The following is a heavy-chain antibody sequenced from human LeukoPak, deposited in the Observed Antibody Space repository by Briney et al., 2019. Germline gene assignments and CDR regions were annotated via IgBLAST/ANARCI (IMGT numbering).Heavy chain of an antibody. J-gene: IGHJ4*02. D-gene: IGHD6-19*01. CDR1: GFTFDDYA. V-gene: IGHV3-9*01. CDR3: ARDQWYSSGRSGY. CDR2: ISWNSGSI. Sequence: PGGSLRLSCAASGFTFDDYAMHWVRQAPGKGLEWVSGISWNSGSIGYADSVKGRFTISRDNAKNSLYLQMNSLRAEDTAVYYCARDQWYSSGRSGYWGQGTLVTVSS.